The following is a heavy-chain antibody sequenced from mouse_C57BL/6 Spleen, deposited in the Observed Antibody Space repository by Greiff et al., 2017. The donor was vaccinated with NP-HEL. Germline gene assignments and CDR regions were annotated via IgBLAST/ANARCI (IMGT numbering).Heavy chain of an antibody. V-gene: IGHV3-6*01. D-gene: IGHD4-1*01. CDR2: LSYDGSN. Sequence: ESGPGLVKPSQSLSLTCSVTGYSITSGYYWNWIRQFPGNKLEWMGYLSYDGSNNYNPSLKNRISITRDTSKNQFFLKLNSVTTEDTATYYCARRLGRGDWYFDVWGTGTTVTVSS. CDR1: GYSITSGYY. CDR3: ARRLGRGDWYFDV. J-gene: IGHJ1*03.